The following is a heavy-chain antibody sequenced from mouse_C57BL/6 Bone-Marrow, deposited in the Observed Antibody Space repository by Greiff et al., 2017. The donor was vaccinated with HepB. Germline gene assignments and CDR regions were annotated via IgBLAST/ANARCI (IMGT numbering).Heavy chain of an antibody. Sequence: VQLQQPGAELVMPGASVKLSCKASGYTFTSYWMHWVKQRPGQGLEWIGEIDPSDSYTNYNQKFKGKSTLTVDKSSSKAYMQLSSLTSEDSAVYYCARRDFYAMDYWGQGTSVTVSS. CDR1: GYTFTSYW. CDR3: ARRDFYAMDY. CDR2: IDPSDSYT. J-gene: IGHJ4*01. V-gene: IGHV1-69*01.